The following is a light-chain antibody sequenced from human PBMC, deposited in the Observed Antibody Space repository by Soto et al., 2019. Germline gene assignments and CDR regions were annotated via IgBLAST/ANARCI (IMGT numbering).Light chain of an antibody. CDR2: DAS. J-gene: IGKJ1*01. CDR1: QSINNL. CDR3: QQYNSYSPWT. Sequence: IQMTQSPSSLSASVGDRVSITCRASQSINNLLAWYQQKPGKAPKFLIYDASSLESGVPSRFSGSGSGTEFTLTISSLQPDDFATYYCQQYNSYSPWTFGQGTKVDI. V-gene: IGKV1-5*01.